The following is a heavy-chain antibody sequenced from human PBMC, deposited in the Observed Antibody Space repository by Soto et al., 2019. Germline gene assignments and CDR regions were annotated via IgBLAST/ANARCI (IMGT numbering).Heavy chain of an antibody. V-gene: IGHV1-2*02. Sequence: ASVKVSCKASGYTFTGYYMHWVRQAPGQGLEWMGWINPNSGGTNYAQKFQGRVTMTRDTSISTAYMELSRLRSDDTAVYYCARGAAYDAGAFDIWGQGTMVTVSS. CDR2: INPNSGGT. CDR1: GYTFTGYY. CDR3: ARGAAYDAGAFDI. J-gene: IGHJ3*02. D-gene: IGHD5-12*01.